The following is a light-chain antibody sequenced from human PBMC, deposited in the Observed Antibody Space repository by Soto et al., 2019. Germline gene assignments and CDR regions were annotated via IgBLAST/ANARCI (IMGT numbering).Light chain of an antibody. Sequence: EVVLTQSPCTLSLSPGESATLSCRASQSVSNNYFAWYQQKPGQAPRLLIFGSSDRATGIPDRFSGSGSGTDFTLTISRLEPEDFAVYYCQQYGSSPPYTFGQGTKLEIK. V-gene: IGKV3-20*01. CDR2: GSS. J-gene: IGKJ2*01. CDR1: QSVSNNY. CDR3: QQYGSSPPYT.